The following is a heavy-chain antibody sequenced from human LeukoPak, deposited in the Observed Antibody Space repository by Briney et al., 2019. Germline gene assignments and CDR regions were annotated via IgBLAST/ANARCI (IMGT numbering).Heavy chain of an antibody. V-gene: IGHV4-59*08. J-gene: IGHJ4*02. CDR1: GGSISSYY. D-gene: IGHD4-23*01. CDR2: IYYSGST. Sequence: SEALSLTCTVSGGSISSYYWSWIRQPPGKGLEWIGYIYYSGSTNYNPSLKSRVTISVDTSKNQFSLKLSSVTAADTAVYYCARQSGGNEDFDYWGQGTLVTVSS. CDR3: ARQSGGNEDFDY.